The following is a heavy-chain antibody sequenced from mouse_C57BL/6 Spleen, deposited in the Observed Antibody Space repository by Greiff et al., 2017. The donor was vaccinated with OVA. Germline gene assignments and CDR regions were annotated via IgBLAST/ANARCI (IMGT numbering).Heavy chain of an antibody. D-gene: IGHD3-2*02. CDR1: GFTFSSYA. V-gene: IGHV5-4*01. J-gene: IGHJ2*01. Sequence: DVMLVESGGGLVKPGGSLKLSCAASGFTFSSYAMSWVRQTPEKRLEWVATISDGGSYTYYPDNVKGRFTISRDNAKNNLYLQMSHLKSEDTAMYYCAREGAQGNFDYWGQGTTLTVSS. CDR2: ISDGGSYT. CDR3: AREGAQGNFDY.